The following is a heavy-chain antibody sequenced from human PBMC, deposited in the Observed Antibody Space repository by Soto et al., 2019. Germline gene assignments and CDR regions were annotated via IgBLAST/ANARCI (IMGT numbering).Heavy chain of an antibody. Sequence: PSETLSLTCTVSGGSISSGGYYWSWIRQHPGKGLEWIGYIYYSGSTYYNPSLKSRVTISVDTSKNQFSLKLSSVTAADTAVYYCARVNLLWFVEDYWGQGALVTVSS. V-gene: IGHV4-31*03. CDR3: ARVNLLWFVEDY. J-gene: IGHJ4*02. D-gene: IGHD3-10*01. CDR2: IYYSGST. CDR1: GGSISSGGYY.